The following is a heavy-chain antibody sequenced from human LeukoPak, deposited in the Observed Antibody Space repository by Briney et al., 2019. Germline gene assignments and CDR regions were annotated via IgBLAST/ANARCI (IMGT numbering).Heavy chain of an antibody. CDR2: IRYDGSNK. D-gene: IGHD3-16*02. J-gene: IGHJ4*02. V-gene: IGHV3-30*02. CDR1: GFTFSSYG. Sequence: GGSLRLSCAASGFTFSSYGMHWVRQAPGKGLEWVAFIRYDGSNKYYADSVKGRFTISRDNSKNTLYLQMNSLRAEDTAVYYCARDLIVRLGELSFDYWGQGTLVTVSS. CDR3: ARDLIVRLGELSFDY.